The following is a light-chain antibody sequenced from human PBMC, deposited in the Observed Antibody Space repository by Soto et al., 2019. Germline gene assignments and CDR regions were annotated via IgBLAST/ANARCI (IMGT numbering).Light chain of an antibody. CDR1: SSDVGGYNY. CDR2: DVS. Sequence: QSVLTQAASVSGSPGQSITISCTGTSSDVGGYNYVSWYQQHPGKAPKLMIYDVSNRPSGVSNRFSGSKSGNTASLTISGLQAEDEADYYCSSYTSSSPYVFGTGTEVTVL. J-gene: IGLJ1*01. V-gene: IGLV2-14*01. CDR3: SSYTSSSPYV.